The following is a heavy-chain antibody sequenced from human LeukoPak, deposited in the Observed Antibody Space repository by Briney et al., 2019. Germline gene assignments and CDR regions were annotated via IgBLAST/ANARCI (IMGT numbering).Heavy chain of an antibody. CDR3: ARDLESDYYFDY. CDR2: IWYDGIDK. V-gene: IGHV3-33*01. CDR1: GFTFSSYG. J-gene: IGHJ4*02. D-gene: IGHD2-21*02. Sequence: GRSLRLSCAASGFTFSSYGMHWVRQAPGKGLEWVAVIWYDGIDKYYVDSVKGRFTISRDNAKNSLYLQMNSLRAEDTAVYYCARDLESDYYFDYWGQGTLVTVSS.